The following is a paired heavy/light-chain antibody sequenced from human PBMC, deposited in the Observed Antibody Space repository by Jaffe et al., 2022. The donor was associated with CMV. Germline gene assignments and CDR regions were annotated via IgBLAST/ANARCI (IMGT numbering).Heavy chain of an antibody. J-gene: IGHJ6*03. CDR2: ISGGGGST. D-gene: IGHD3-3*01. Sequence: EVQLVESGGGLVQPGGSLRLSCAASGFTFSSYAMTWVRQAPGKGLEWVAGISGGGGSTYNADSVQGRFTISRDNSKNTLHLQMNSLRAEDTAVYYCASLHSDFWSGRSHYMDVWGKGTTVTVSS. CDR3: ASLHSDFWSGRSHYMDV. CDR1: GFTFSSYA. V-gene: IGHV3-23*04.
Light chain of an antibody. CDR1: QGIRTA. CDR3: QQFYYYHLT. V-gene: IGKV1D-13*01. CDR2: DAS. Sequence: AIQLTQSPSSLSASVGDRVTITCRASQGIRTALAWYQQKPGNTPKLLIYDASSLTSGVPSRFSGSGSGTDFTLTISSLQPEDFATYYCQQFYYYHLTFGGGTKVEIK. J-gene: IGKJ4*01.